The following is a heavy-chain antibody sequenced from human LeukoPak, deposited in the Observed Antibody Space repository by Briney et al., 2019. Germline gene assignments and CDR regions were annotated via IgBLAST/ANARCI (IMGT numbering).Heavy chain of an antibody. CDR3: ARLSSGWNNDY. J-gene: IGHJ4*02. CDR1: GFTFSSFA. V-gene: IGHV3-23*01. Sequence: GGSLRLSCAASGFTFSSFAMSWVRQAPGKGLEWVSTITGSDGSTFYSDSVKGRFTISRDNSKNTLFLQMYSLRAEDTALYYCARLSSGWNNDYWGQGTLVTVSS. D-gene: IGHD6-19*01. CDR2: ITGSDGST.